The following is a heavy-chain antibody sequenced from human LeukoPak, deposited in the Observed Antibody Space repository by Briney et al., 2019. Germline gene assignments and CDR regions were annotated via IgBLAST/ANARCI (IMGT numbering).Heavy chain of an antibody. Sequence: GGSLRLSCAASDIIVMSNYMTWVRQAPGKGLEWVSSISDSGADTYYADSVKGRFTISRDNSKNMLYLQMNSLRAEDTALYYCAKRSGRIADYFDYWGQGNLVTVSS. D-gene: IGHD2/OR15-2a*01. CDR3: AKRSGRIADYFDY. CDR1: DIIVMSNY. CDR2: ISDSGADT. V-gene: IGHV3-23*01. J-gene: IGHJ4*02.